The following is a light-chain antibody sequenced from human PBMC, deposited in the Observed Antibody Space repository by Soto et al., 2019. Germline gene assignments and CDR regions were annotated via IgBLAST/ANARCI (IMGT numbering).Light chain of an antibody. CDR3: SSYTSSSTLGV. V-gene: IGLV2-14*01. Sequence: QSALTQPASVSGSPGQSITISCTGTSSDIGGYKYVSWYQQHPGKAPKLMIYEVSNRPSGVSNRFSGSKSGNTASLTISGLQDEDEAYYYCSSYTSSSTLGVFGAGTKVTVL. J-gene: IGLJ1*01. CDR1: SSDIGGYKY. CDR2: EVS.